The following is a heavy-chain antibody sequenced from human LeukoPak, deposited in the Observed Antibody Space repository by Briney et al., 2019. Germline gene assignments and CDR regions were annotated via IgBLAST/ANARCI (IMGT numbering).Heavy chain of an antibody. CDR1: GGSISSGGYS. CDR3: ARLELKDLNAFDI. V-gene: IGHV4-30-2*01. D-gene: IGHD1-7*01. Sequence: SETLSLTCAVSGGSISSGGYSWSWIRQPPGKGLEWIGYIYHSGSTYYNPSLKSRVTISVDTSKNQFSLKLSSVTAADTAVYYCARLELKDLNAFDIWGQGTMVTVSS. CDR2: IYHSGST. J-gene: IGHJ3*02.